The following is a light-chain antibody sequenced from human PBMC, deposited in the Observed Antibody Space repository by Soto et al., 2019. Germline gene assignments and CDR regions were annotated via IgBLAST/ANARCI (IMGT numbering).Light chain of an antibody. CDR1: QTISNW. CDR2: QSS. V-gene: IGKV1-5*03. Sequence: DIQLTQSPSTMSGSVGDRVTITCRASQTISNWLAWYQQKPGKAPRLLIYQSSTLKSGVPSRFSGSGSGTEFTLTISSLQPDDFATYYCQHYNSYSEACGQGTKVDIK. CDR3: QHYNSYSEA. J-gene: IGKJ1*01.